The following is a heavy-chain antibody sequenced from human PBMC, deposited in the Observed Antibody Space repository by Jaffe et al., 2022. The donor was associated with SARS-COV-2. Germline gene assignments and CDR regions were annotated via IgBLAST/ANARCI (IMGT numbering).Heavy chain of an antibody. Sequence: QVQLQESGPGLVKPSETLSLTCTVSGGSMSNYYWSWIRQPPGKGLEWIGYIYYSGSTNYNPSLKSRVTISVDTSKNQFSLKLSSVTAADTAVYYCARDLCFGDCYYGLHWFDPWGQGTLVTVSS. J-gene: IGHJ5*02. CDR3: ARDLCFGDCYYGLHWFDP. D-gene: IGHD2-21*02. CDR2: IYYSGST. CDR1: GGSMSNYY. V-gene: IGHV4-59*01.